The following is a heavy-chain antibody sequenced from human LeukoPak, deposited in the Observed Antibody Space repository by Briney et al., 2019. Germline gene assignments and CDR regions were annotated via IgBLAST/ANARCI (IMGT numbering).Heavy chain of an antibody. CDR2: FYYSGSS. D-gene: IGHD6-19*01. Sequence: PSGTLSLTCAVSGGSIRSSNWWTLVRQPPGKGLEWIREFYYSGSSHYKPSLKSRVPISVDKSKNQFSLKLSSVTAADTVVYYCASTLIGIAVAGTVDWGQGTLVTVSS. CDR3: ASTLIGIAVAGTVD. V-gene: IGHV4-4*02. CDR1: GGSIRSSNW. J-gene: IGHJ4*02.